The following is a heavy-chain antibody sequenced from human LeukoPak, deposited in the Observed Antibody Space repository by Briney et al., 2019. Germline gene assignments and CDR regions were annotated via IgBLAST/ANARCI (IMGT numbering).Heavy chain of an antibody. CDR3: ARHLSGVTGYSYGRGIDY. V-gene: IGHV3-23*01. J-gene: IGHJ4*02. D-gene: IGHD5-18*01. CDR1: GFTFSSYG. Sequence: GGTLRLSCAVSGFTFSSYGMRWVRQAPGKGLEWVSGVSGSGGTTYYADSVKGRFTISRDNSKNTLYLQMKSLRAEDTAVYYCARHLSGVTGYSYGRGIDYWGQGTLVTVSS. CDR2: VSGSGGTT.